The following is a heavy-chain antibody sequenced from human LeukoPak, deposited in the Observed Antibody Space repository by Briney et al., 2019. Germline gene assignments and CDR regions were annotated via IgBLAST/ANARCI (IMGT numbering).Heavy chain of an antibody. CDR3: ARDHVPSYDFWSGYYTTFDY. CDR1: GFTFSSYA. J-gene: IGHJ4*02. CDR2: ISSNGGST. Sequence: GGSLRLSCAASGFTFSSYAMHWVRQAPGKGLEYVSAISSNGGSTYYANSVKGRFTISRDNSKSTLYLQMGSLRAEDMAVYYCARDHVPSYDFWSGYYTTFDYWGQGTLVTVSS. V-gene: IGHV3-64*01. D-gene: IGHD3-3*01.